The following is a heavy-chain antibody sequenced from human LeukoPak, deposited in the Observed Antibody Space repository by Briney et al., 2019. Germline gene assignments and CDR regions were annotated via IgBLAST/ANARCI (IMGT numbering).Heavy chain of an antibody. V-gene: IGHV1-2*02. J-gene: IGHJ4*02. CDR1: GYTLSGHY. CDR3: ARVPRSSYDRNGNYFLDF. D-gene: IGHD3-22*01. Sequence: ASVKVSCKASGYTLSGHYIYWVRQARGLGLEWMAWLNPLTGATNYAQNFQGRVTVTGDTSISTVYMELNWLKYDDTAVYYCARVPRSSYDRNGNYFLDFWGQGTLVTVSS. CDR2: LNPLTGAT.